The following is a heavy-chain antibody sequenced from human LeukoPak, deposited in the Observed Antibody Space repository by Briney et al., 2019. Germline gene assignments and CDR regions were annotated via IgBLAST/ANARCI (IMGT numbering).Heavy chain of an antibody. CDR3: ARGEVDSNVDY. V-gene: IGHV3-7*05. J-gene: IGHJ4*02. CDR2: IEQDGSEE. Sequence: GGPLRLPFQAPGFFFSTYWWNGFGRAQGKGRDGWANIEQDGSEEYYVDSVKGRFTISRDNAKNSLYLQMNSLRAEDTAVYYCARGEVDSNVDYWGQGTLVTVSS. D-gene: IGHD4-11*01. CDR1: GFFFSTYW.